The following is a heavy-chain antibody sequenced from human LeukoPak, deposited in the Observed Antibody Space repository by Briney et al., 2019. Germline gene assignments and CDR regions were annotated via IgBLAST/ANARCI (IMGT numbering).Heavy chain of an antibody. CDR1: GYSFTSYG. CDR2: ISAYNGNT. D-gene: IGHD3-10*01. V-gene: IGHV1-18*01. Sequence: ASVTVSRKASGYSFTSYGISWVRQAPGQGQAWMGWISAYNGNTNYAQKLQGRVTMTTDTSTSTAYMELRSLRSDDTAVYYCARVHVLLWFGEVYYFDYWGQGTLVTVSS. CDR3: ARVHVLLWFGEVYYFDY. J-gene: IGHJ4*02.